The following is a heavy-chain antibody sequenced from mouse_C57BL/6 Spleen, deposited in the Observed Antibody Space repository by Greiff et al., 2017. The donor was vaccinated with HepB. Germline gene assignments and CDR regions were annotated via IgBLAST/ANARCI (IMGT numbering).Heavy chain of an antibody. J-gene: IGHJ4*01. CDR2: IYPGSGGT. CDR3: ARGEVRGVNYQAMDD. CDR1: GYTFTSYW. V-gene: IGHV1-5*01. Sequence: EVQLQQSGTVLVRPGASVKMSCKTSGYTFTSYWIHWVKQRPGQGLEWIGGIYPGSGGTNYNQKFKGKAKLTAVTSASTAYMELSSLTNEDSAVYYCARGEVRGVNYQAMDDWGKGTTVTVSS. D-gene: IGHD2-14*01.